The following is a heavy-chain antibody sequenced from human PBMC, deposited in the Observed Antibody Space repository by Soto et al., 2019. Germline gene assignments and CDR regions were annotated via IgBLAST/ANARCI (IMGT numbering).Heavy chain of an antibody. J-gene: IGHJ4*02. V-gene: IGHV3-30*18. Sequence: PGGSLRLSCAASGFTFSSYGMHWVRQAPGKGLEWVAVISYDGSYKYYADSVKGRFTISRDNSKNTLYLQMNSLRAEDTAVYYCAKDFYDSSGYYYDGYWGQGTLVTVSS. CDR3: AKDFYDSSGYYYDGY. D-gene: IGHD3-22*01. CDR1: GFTFSSYG. CDR2: ISYDGSYK.